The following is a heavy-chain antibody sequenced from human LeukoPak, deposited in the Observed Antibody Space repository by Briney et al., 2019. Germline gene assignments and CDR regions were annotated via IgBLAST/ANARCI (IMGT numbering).Heavy chain of an antibody. CDR1: GGSISSYY. V-gene: IGHV4-59*01. D-gene: IGHD3-22*01. CDR2: IYYSGST. CDR3: ARVRFYYYDSNDAFDI. Sequence: KPSETLSLTCTVSGGSISSYYWSWIRQPPGKGLEWIGYIYYSGSTNYNPSLKSRVTISVDTSKNQFSLKLSSVTAADTAVYYCARVRFYYYDSNDAFDIWGQETMVTVSS. J-gene: IGHJ3*02.